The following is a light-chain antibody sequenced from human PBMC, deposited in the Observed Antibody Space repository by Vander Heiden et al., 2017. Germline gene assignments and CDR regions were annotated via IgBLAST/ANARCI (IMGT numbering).Light chain of an antibody. Sequence: DIHITPSPSSLSASVGDRVTITCRASQTISSYLNWYQQNPGKAPKLLIYAASSLQSGVPSRFSGSGSGTDFTLTISSLQPEDFATYYCQQSTGTPYTFGQGTKLEIK. CDR1: QTISSY. CDR3: QQSTGTPYT. V-gene: IGKV1-39*01. J-gene: IGKJ2*01. CDR2: AAS.